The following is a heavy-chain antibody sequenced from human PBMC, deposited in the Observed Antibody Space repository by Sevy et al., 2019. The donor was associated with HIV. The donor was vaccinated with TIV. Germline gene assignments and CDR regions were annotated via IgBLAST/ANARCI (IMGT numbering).Heavy chain of an antibody. CDR1: GFTFSSYT. CDR2: ISSSSSYI. D-gene: IGHD2-15*01. CDR3: ARLGGVADQGMDV. V-gene: IGHV3-21*01. J-gene: IGHJ6*02. Sequence: GGSLRLSCAASGFTFSSYTMNWVRQAPGNGLEWVSSISSSSSYIYYADSVKGRFTISRDNAKNSLYLQMNSLRAEDTAVYYCARLGGVADQGMDVSGQGTSVTVSS.